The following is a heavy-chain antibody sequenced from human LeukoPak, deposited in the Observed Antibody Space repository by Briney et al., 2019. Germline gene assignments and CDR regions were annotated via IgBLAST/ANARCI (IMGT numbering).Heavy chain of an antibody. D-gene: IGHD2-2*01. V-gene: IGHV4-34*01. CDR1: GGSFSGYY. J-gene: IGHJ4*02. CDR2: INHSGST. CDR3: ARGGGYCSSTSCIPGSFDY. Sequence: SETLSLTCAVYGGSFSGYYWSWTRQPPGKGLEWIGEINHSGSTNYNPSLKSRVTISVDTSKNQFSLKLSSVTAADTAVYYCARGGGYCSSTSCIPGSFDYWGQGTLVTVSS.